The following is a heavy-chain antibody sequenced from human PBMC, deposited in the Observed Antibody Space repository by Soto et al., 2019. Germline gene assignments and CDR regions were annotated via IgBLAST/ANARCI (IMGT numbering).Heavy chain of an antibody. CDR1: GATFSSYA. J-gene: IGHJ6*01. Sequence: SVKVSCKASGATFSSYAISWVRQAPGQDLEWMGGIIPIFGTANYAQKFQGRVTITADKSTSTAYMELSSLRSEDTAVYYCARDGTTVVSRYYYYGMDGWGQGTTVTVSS. D-gene: IGHD4-17*01. CDR2: IIPIFGTA. CDR3: ARDGTTVVSRYYYYGMDG. V-gene: IGHV1-69*06.